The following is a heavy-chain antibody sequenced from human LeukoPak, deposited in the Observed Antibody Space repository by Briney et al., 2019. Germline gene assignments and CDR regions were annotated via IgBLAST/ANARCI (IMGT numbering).Heavy chain of an antibody. J-gene: IGHJ6*02. V-gene: IGHV3-30-3*01. CDR2: ISYDGSNK. CDR1: GFTFSSYA. Sequence: GGCLRLSCAASGFTFSSYAMHWVRQAPGKGLEWVAVISYDGSNKYYADSVKGRFTISRDNSKNTLYLQMNSLRAEDTAVYYCARDQCSGGSCYSGSDYYYYYYGMDVWGQGTTVTVSS. CDR3: ARDQCSGGSCYSGSDYYYYYYGMDV. D-gene: IGHD2-15*01.